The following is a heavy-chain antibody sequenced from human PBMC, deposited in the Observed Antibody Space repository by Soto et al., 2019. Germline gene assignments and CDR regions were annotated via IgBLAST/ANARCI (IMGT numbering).Heavy chain of an antibody. J-gene: IGHJ6*02. V-gene: IGHV1-46*01. CDR3: ARSLTEGYCTITGCYTRPLYGMDV. CDR2: INPSGGST. CDR1: GYTFTRYY. Sequence: ASVKVSCKASGYTFTRYYMHWVRQAPGQGLEWMGIINPSGGSTSYAQKFQGRVTMTRDTPTSTAYMELSRLTSDDTAVYYCARSLTEGYCTITGCYTRPLYGMDVWGQGTTVTVSS. D-gene: IGHD2-2*02.